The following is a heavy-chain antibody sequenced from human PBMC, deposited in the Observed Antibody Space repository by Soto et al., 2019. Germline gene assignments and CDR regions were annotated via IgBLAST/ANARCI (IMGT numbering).Heavy chain of an antibody. Sequence: PGGSLRLSCAASGFTFSSYAMSWVRQAPGKGLEWVSAISGSGGSTYYADSVKGRFTISRDNSKDTLYLQMNSLRAEDTAVYYCAKDSGNWNDLPPDAFDIWGQGTMVTVSS. J-gene: IGHJ3*02. V-gene: IGHV3-23*01. CDR2: ISGSGGST. CDR3: AKDSGNWNDLPPDAFDI. CDR1: GFTFSSYA. D-gene: IGHD1-1*01.